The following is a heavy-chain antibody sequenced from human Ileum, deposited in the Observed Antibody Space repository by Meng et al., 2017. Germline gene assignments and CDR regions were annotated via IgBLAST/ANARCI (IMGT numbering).Heavy chain of an antibody. Sequence: GASLMISWAASGFSCNDHYMDGVRPAPGKGLGLVGRSSNKANSYTTEYAPSVKGSCTISSDDSKSSLYLQMVSLKAEDTAVYYCARGFCGIGTCYSGDYWGQGALVTVSS. J-gene: IGHJ4*02. CDR3: ARGFCGIGTCYSGDY. CDR2: SSNKANSYTT. CDR1: GFSCNDHY. D-gene: IGHD2-15*01. V-gene: IGHV3-72*01.